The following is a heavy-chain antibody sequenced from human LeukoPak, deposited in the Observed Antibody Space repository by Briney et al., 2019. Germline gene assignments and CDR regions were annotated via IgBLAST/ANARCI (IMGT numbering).Heavy chain of an antibody. CDR3: ARGGLWFGEPIDY. D-gene: IGHD3-10*01. V-gene: IGHV3-13*01. J-gene: IGHJ4*02. CDR2: IGTTGDT. CDR1: GFTFSSYD. Sequence: GGSLRLSCAASGFTFSSYDMHWVRQATGKGLEWVSAIGTTGDTYYPGSVKGRFTISRENARNSLYLHMNSLRAGDTAVYYCARGGLWFGEPIDYWGQGTLVTVSS.